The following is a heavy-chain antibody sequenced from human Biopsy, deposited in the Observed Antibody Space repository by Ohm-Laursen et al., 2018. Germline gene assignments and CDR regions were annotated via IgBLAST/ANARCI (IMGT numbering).Heavy chain of an antibody. CDR2: ISPKSGGT. D-gene: IGHD6-19*01. CDR3: ALQSVAQMKNFDY. V-gene: IGHV1-2*02. J-gene: IGHJ4*02. CDR1: GFSFTGYY. Sequence: SSVKVSCKASGFSFTGYYIHWVRQAPGQGLKWMGWISPKSGGTNYAQKFQGNITMTKNTSMSTAYMEMSRLRSDDTAVYYCALQSVAQMKNFDYWGQGTLVTVSS.